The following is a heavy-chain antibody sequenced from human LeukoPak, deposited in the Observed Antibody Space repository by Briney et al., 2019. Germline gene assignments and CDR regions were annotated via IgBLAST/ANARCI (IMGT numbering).Heavy chain of an antibody. D-gene: IGHD3-22*01. V-gene: IGHV4-59*01. CDR1: GGSISSYY. J-gene: IGHJ4*02. Sequence: ASEALSLTCTVSGGSISSYYWSWIRQPPGKGLEWIGYIYYSGSTNYKPSLKSRVTISVETSKNQFSLKLRSVTAADTAVYYCARVTGYMIEDYFDYWGQGTLVTVSS. CDR2: IYYSGST. CDR3: ARVTGYMIEDYFDY.